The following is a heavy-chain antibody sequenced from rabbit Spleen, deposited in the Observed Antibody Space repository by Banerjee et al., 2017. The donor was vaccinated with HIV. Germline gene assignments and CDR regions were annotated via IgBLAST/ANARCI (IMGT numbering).Heavy chain of an antibody. CDR3: ARGAYSYDYGSDL. Sequence: QSLEESGGDLVKPGASLTLTCIASGVSFSGDSYMCWVRQAPGKGLEWIGCIYTGSSGSTWYASWAKGRFTISKTSSTTVTLQMTSLTAADTATYFCARGAYSYDYGSDLWGPGTSSPS. CDR2: IYTGSSGST. CDR1: GVSFSGDSY. D-gene: IGHD6-1*01. V-gene: IGHV1S40*01. J-gene: IGHJ4*01.